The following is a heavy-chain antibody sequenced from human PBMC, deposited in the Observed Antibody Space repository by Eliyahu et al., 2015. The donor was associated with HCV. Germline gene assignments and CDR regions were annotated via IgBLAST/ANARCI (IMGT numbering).Heavy chain of an antibody. D-gene: IGHD3-3*01. CDR1: GGSISSGGHY. J-gene: IGHJ4*02. Sequence: GGSISSGGHYWSWIRQHPGRGLEWIGYIYYSGNTYYNPSLKSRVTISIDTSESQFSLKLSSVTAADTAIYYCARARYYDFWSGRPYYFDYWGQGTLVTVSS. V-gene: IGHV4-31*02. CDR2: IYYSGNT. CDR3: ARARYYDFWSGRPYYFDY.